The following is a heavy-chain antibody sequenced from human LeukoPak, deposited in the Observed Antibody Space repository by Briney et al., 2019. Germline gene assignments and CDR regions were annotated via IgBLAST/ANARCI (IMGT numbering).Heavy chain of an antibody. CDR2: IYYSGST. Sequence: SETLSLTCTVSGGSISSSSYYWGWIRQPPGKGLEWIGSIYYSGSTYYNPSLKSRVTISVDTSKNQFSLKLSSVTAADTAVYYCARVVYSYGYYYYMDVWGKGTTVTVSS. CDR1: GGSISSSSYY. J-gene: IGHJ6*03. CDR3: ARVVYSYGYYYYMDV. V-gene: IGHV4-39*01. D-gene: IGHD5-18*01.